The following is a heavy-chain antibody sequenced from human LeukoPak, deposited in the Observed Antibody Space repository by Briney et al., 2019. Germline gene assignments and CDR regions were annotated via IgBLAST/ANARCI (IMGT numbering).Heavy chain of an antibody. CDR3: AKDTGFLHYDILTGYFDS. V-gene: IGHV3-23*01. CDR1: GFTFSSYA. D-gene: IGHD3-9*01. CDR2: ISGRGGST. J-gene: IGHJ4*02. Sequence: PGGSLRLSCAASGFTFSSYAMSWVRQAPGKGLECVSAISGRGGSTSYADSVKGRFTISRDNSKNTLYLQLNSLSAEDTAVYYCAKDTGFLHYDILTGYFDSWGQGTLVTVSS.